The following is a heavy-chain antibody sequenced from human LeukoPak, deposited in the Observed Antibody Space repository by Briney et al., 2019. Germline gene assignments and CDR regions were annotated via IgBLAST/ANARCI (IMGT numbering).Heavy chain of an antibody. V-gene: IGHV3-73*01. Sequence: GGSLRLSCAASGFTFSGSAMHWVRQASGKGLEWVGRIRSKANSYATAYAASVKGRFTISRDDSKNAAYLQMNSLKTEDTAVYYCTRPGLRGYSYGDDYWGQGTLVTVSS. CDR1: GFTFSGSA. CDR2: IRSKANSYAT. D-gene: IGHD5-18*01. J-gene: IGHJ4*02. CDR3: TRPGLRGYSYGDDY.